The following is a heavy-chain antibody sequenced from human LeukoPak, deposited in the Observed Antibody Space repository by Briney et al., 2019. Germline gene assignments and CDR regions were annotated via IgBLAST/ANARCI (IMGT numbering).Heavy chain of an antibody. Sequence: PSETLSLTCAVYGGSFSGYYWSWVRQAPGKGLEWVANIKQDGSEKYYVDSVKGRFTISRDNAKDSLYLQMNSLRAEDTAVYYCARHIAERWGHFDYWGQGTLVTVSS. J-gene: IGHJ4*02. CDR2: IKQDGSEK. CDR1: GGSFSGYY. V-gene: IGHV3-7*03. CDR3: ARHIAERWGHFDY. D-gene: IGHD6-13*01.